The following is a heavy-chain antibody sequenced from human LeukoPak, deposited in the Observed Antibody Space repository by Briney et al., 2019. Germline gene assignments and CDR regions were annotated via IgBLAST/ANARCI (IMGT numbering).Heavy chain of an antibody. CDR1: GGSISSYY. D-gene: IGHD3-3*01. CDR2: IYYSGST. Sequence: SETLSLTCTVSGGSISSYYWSWIRQPPGKGLEWIGYIYYSGSTNYNPSLKSRVTISVDTSKNQFSLKLSSVTAADTAVYYCARGPTYYDFWSCYYFDYWGQGTLVTVSS. J-gene: IGHJ4*02. CDR3: ARGPTYYDFWSCYYFDY. V-gene: IGHV4-59*01.